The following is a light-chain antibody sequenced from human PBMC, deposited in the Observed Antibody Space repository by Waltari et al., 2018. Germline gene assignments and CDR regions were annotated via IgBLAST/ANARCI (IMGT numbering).Light chain of an antibody. CDR2: DSF. V-gene: IGLV2-11*01. J-gene: IGLJ2*01. Sequence: QSALSQPRSVAGSPGQSVTVSCSGGDIATYDSVSWYQQHPGKAPKLIVYDSFKRPSWVPDRFSGSKSGNTASLTISELQADDEADYYCSSYVGSLTVVAFGGGTKVTVL. CDR3: SSYVGSLTVVA. CDR1: DIATYDS.